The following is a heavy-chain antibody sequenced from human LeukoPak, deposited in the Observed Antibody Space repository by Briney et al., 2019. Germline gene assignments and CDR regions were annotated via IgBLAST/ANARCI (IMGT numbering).Heavy chain of an antibody. CDR3: AKYYDFWSGHVRGKYMDV. D-gene: IGHD3-3*01. V-gene: IGHV3-30*02. CDR2: IRYDGSNK. CDR1: GFTFSSYG. Sequence: GGSLRLSCAASGFTFSSYGMHWVRQAPGKGLEWVAFIRYDGSNKYYADSVKGRFTISRDNSKNTLYLQMNSLRAEDTAVYYCAKYYDFWSGHVRGKYMDVWGKGTTVTVSS. J-gene: IGHJ6*03.